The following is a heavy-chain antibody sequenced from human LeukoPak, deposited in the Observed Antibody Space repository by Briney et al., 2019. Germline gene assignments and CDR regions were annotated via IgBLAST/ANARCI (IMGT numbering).Heavy chain of an antibody. J-gene: IGHJ6*02. CDR3: ARDASNGDV. Sequence: GGSLRLSCAASGFTFSSYAMHWVRQAPGKGLEYVSAISSNGGSTYYANSVKGGFTISRDNSKNTLYLQMGSLRAEDMAVYYCARDASNGDVWGQGTTVTVSS. V-gene: IGHV3-64*01. D-gene: IGHD2-8*01. CDR1: GFTFSSYA. CDR2: ISSNGGST.